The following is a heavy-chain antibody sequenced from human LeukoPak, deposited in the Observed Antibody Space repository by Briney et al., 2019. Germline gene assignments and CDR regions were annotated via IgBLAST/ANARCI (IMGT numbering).Heavy chain of an antibody. V-gene: IGHV3-30-3*01. J-gene: IGHJ4*02. Sequence: SGGSLRLSCAASGFTFSTYTMHWVRQAPGKGLEWVAVISYDGSNRFYADSVKGRFTISRDNSKNTLYLQMNSLRADDTAVYYCARGAPTVNFDYWGQGTLVTVSS. CDR1: GFTFSTYT. CDR2: ISYDGSNR. D-gene: IGHD2-21*02. CDR3: ARGAPTVNFDY.